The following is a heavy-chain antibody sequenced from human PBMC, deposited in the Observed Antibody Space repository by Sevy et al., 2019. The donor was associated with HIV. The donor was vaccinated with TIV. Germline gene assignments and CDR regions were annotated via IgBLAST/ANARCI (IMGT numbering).Heavy chain of an antibody. CDR3: AKNRPPGGSYFSRHAMDV. J-gene: IGHJ6*02. CDR2: ISYDGNYR. CDR1: GFTFSTYD. V-gene: IGHV3-30*18. D-gene: IGHD3-16*01. Sequence: GGSLRLSCAASGFTFSTYDIHWVRQAPGKGLEWVAIISYDGNYREYADSVRGRFSMSRDNSKNTVYLQMNGLSIEDTAVYYCAKNRPPGGSYFSRHAMDVWGRGTTVIVSS.